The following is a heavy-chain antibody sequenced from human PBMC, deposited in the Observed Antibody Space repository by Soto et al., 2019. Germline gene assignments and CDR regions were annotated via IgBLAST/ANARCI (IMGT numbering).Heavy chain of an antibody. Sequence: SVKVSCKSSGGTFSSYAISWVRQAPGQGLEWMGGIIPIFGTANYAQKFQGRVTITADASTSTAYMEPSSLRSEDTAVYYCARVWTHERFLEWPDDAFAISAQGTIVIVS. CDR1: GGTFSSYA. D-gene: IGHD3-3*01. V-gene: IGHV1-69*13. J-gene: IGHJ3*02. CDR2: IIPIFGTA. CDR3: ARVWTHERFLEWPDDAFAI.